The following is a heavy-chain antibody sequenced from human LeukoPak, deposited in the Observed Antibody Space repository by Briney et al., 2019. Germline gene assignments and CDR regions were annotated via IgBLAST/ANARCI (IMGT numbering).Heavy chain of an antibody. V-gene: IGHV1-2*02. CDR2: INPRDGGT. Sequence: ASVKVSCKGSGYTFTDFYLHWVRQAPGQGLEWVGYINPRDGGTSSPPNFRGRVTMTTDASSSTVYMELSRLTSDDTAIYYCAREGNGLLSKDLDYWGQGTLVTVSS. J-gene: IGHJ4*02. CDR3: AREGNGLLSKDLDY. D-gene: IGHD2-15*01. CDR1: GYTFTDFY.